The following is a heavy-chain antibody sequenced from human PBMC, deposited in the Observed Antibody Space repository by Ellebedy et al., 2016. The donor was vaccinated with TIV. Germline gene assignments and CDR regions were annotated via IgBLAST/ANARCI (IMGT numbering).Heavy chain of an antibody. Sequence: GESLKISXAASGFTFSSHSMNWVRQAPGEGLEWVSSISSSSTIYYADSVKGRFTISRDNAKNSLYLQMNSLRAEDTAVYYCARGTYYDFWSGYLNYWGQGTLVTVSS. J-gene: IGHJ4*02. CDR1: GFTFSSHS. CDR3: ARGTYYDFWSGYLNY. CDR2: ISSSSTI. V-gene: IGHV3-48*01. D-gene: IGHD3-3*01.